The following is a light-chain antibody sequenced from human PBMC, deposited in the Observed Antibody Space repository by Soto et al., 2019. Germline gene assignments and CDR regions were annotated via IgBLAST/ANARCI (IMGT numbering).Light chain of an antibody. CDR1: QGISSY. V-gene: IGKV1-8*01. Sequence: AIRMTQSPSSLSASTGDRVTITCRASQGISSYLAWYQQKPGKAPKLLIYAASTLHSGVRSWFSGSGSGTDFTLTISCLQSEDFATYYCQQYYSYPLTFGGGTKVELK. J-gene: IGKJ4*01. CDR2: AAS. CDR3: QQYYSYPLT.